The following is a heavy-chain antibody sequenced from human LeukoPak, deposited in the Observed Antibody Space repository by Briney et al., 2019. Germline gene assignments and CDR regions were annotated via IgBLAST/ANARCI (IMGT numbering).Heavy chain of an antibody. CDR3: AKDLSSAVAGY. Sequence: GGSLRLSCAASGFSFSSNAMSWVRQAPGKGLEWVSGISGSGGSTYYADPVKGRFTISRDNSKNTVYLQMNSLRAEDTAVYYCAKDLSSAVAGYWGQGTLATVSS. J-gene: IGHJ4*02. V-gene: IGHV3-23*01. D-gene: IGHD6-19*01. CDR2: ISGSGGST. CDR1: GFSFSSNA.